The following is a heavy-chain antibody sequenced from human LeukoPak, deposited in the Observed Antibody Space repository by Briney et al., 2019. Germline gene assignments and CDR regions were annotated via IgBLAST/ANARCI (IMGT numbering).Heavy chain of an antibody. Sequence: PWGSLRLSCAASGFTFSSYWMSWVRQAPGKGLEWVANIKQDGSEKYYVDSVKGRFTISRDNAKNSLYLQMNSLRAEHTAVYYCASHQEWQLPSAFDVWGQGTMVTVSS. CDR2: IKQDGSEK. CDR3: ASHQEWQLPSAFDV. CDR1: GFTFSSYW. V-gene: IGHV3-7*05. J-gene: IGHJ3*01. D-gene: IGHD2-15*01.